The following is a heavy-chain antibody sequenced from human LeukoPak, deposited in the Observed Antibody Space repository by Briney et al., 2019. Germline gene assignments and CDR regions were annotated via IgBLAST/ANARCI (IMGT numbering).Heavy chain of an antibody. CDR3: ARDPHNYDNGRYQDALDM. CDR2: IKTDGSAT. CDR1: EFTFSYYW. D-gene: IGHD3-22*01. Sequence: PGGSLRLSCAASEFTFSYYWMHWVRQVPGKGRGWHSLIKTDGSATSYAHSGRSPFTISRNKGTNKMYLQMNSLRVEDTAVYFCARDPHNYDNGRYQDALDMWGQGTMVTVSS. V-gene: IGHV3-74*01. J-gene: IGHJ3*02.